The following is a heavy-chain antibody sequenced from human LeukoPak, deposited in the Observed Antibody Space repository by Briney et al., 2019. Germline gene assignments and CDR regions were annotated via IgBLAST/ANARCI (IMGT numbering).Heavy chain of an antibody. Sequence: GGSLRLSCGASGFTFSSYSMNWVRQAPGKGLEWVSCISSSSYIYYADSVKGRFTISRDNAKNSVYLQMNGLRAEDTAEYYCTRLAAAGSGRWAPDYWGQGTLVTVSS. V-gene: IGHV3-21*06. CDR1: GFTFSSYS. CDR3: TRLAAAGSGRWAPDY. J-gene: IGHJ4*02. D-gene: IGHD1-14*01. CDR2: ISSSSYI.